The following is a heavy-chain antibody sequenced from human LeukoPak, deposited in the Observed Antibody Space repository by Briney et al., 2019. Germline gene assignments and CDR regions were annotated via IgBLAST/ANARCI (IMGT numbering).Heavy chain of an antibody. Sequence: GGSLRLSCAASGVTFSIYAMSWVRQAPGRGLEWVSAISGSGGSTYYADSVKGRFTISRDTSKNTLYLQINSLRAEDPAVYYCAKDSAPAALYYFDYWGQGTLVTVSS. D-gene: IGHD2-2*01. CDR3: AKDSAPAALYYFDY. V-gene: IGHV3-23*01. CDR1: GVTFSIYA. J-gene: IGHJ4*02. CDR2: ISGSGGST.